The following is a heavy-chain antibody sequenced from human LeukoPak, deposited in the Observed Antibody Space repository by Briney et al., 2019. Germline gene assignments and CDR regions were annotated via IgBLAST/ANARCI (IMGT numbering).Heavy chain of an antibody. CDR3: ARDPQYRITIFGVVIAGEVNYGMDV. CDR1: GYTFTSYG. Sequence: ASVKVSCKASGYTFTSYGISWVRQAPGQGLEWMGWISAYNGNTNYAHKLQGRVTMTTDTSTSTAYMELRSLRSDDTAVYYCARDPQYRITIFGVVIAGEVNYGMDVWGQGTTVTVSS. J-gene: IGHJ6*02. V-gene: IGHV1-18*01. CDR2: ISAYNGNT. D-gene: IGHD3-3*01.